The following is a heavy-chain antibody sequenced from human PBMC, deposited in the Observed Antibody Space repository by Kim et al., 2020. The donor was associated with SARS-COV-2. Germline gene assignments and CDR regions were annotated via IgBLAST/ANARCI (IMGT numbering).Heavy chain of an antibody. J-gene: IGHJ4*02. CDR3: ARGQQLGYYFDY. D-gene: IGHD6-13*01. Sequence: YHAHRVKDRFTISRDNSKNPLNLQMNSLRAEDTAVYYCARGQQLGYYFDYWGQGTLVTVSS. V-gene: IGHV3-53*01.